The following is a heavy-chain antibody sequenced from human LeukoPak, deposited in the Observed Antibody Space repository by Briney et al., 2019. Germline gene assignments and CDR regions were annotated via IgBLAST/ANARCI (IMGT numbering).Heavy chain of an antibody. V-gene: IGHV3-21*01. CDR1: GFTFSSYS. D-gene: IGHD6-13*01. CDR2: ISSSSSYI. Sequence: PGGSLRLSCAASGFTFSSYSMNWVRQAPGKGLEWVSSISSSSSYIYYADSVKGRFTISRDNAKNSLYLQMNSLRAEDTAVYYCARGGFSIAAAGLGAFDIWGQGTMVTVSS. J-gene: IGHJ3*02. CDR3: ARGGFSIAAAGLGAFDI.